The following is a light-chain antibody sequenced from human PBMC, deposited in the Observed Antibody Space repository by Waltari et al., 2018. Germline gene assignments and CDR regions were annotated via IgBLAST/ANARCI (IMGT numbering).Light chain of an antibody. Sequence: QSGLAQPASASGSPGQSITITCTGTSSDVGNYNLVSWYQTRPGKAPRLLIYEGTKRAPGTSDRFSASKSGNSASLSISGLQAQEDEADYYCCSYVGLGTYVFGTGTKVTV. CDR1: SSDVGNYNL. CDR3: CSYVGLGTYV. V-gene: IGLV2-23*01. CDR2: EGT. J-gene: IGLJ1*01.